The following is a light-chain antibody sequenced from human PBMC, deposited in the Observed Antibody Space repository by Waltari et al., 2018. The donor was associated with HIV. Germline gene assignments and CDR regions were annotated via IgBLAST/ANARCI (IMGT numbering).Light chain of an antibody. Sequence: QSALTQPASVSGSPGQSITISCTGTSSDVGGYNYVSWSQQHPGKAPKAMVYEVTKRPSGVSSRLSVSKSGNTASLTISGLQAEDEADYYCSSYTSSSTRSRVFGGGTKLTVL. CDR2: EVT. CDR1: SSDVGGYNY. CDR3: SSYTSSSTRSRV. J-gene: IGLJ2*01. V-gene: IGLV2-14*01.